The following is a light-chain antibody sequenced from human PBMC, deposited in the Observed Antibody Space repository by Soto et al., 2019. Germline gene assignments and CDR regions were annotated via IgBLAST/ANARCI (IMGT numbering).Light chain of an antibody. Sequence: DIQMTQSPSSLSASVGDRVTITCRASQYISSYLNWYQQKPGKAPKLLIYDASSLQGGVPSRFSGRASATDFTLTISSLQPEDFATYYCQQLNSYPLTFGGGTKVDIK. CDR1: QYISSY. CDR3: QQLNSYPLT. CDR2: DAS. V-gene: IGKV1-39*01. J-gene: IGKJ4*01.